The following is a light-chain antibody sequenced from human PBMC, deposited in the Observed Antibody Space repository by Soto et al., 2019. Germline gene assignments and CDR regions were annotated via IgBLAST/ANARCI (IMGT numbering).Light chain of an antibody. CDR1: QSVLTW. CDR2: KAS. V-gene: IGKV1-5*03. Sequence: DIQVTQSPATLSASVGDTVSITCRASQSVLTWLAWYQQKPGKAPNLLIYKASRLRDGVPSRFSGSGSGTDFTPTISSLQPDDFASYFCKHYFSYPYAFGQGTKLEI. J-gene: IGKJ2*01. CDR3: KHYFSYPYA.